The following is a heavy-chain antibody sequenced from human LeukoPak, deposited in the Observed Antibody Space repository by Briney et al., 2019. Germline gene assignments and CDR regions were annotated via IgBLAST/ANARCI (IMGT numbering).Heavy chain of an antibody. CDR3: ARVPDCSTTSCYTLGWLDL. D-gene: IGHD2-2*02. CDR2: VSHSGTT. J-gene: IGHJ5*02. Sequence: SETLSLTCAVYDGLFSGYYWSWIRQPPGMGLEWIGEVSHSGTTNYNPSLKSRVTISVDTSKSQFSLKLTSVTAADTAVYYCARVPDCSTTSCYTLGWLDLWGQGTLVTVSS. CDR1: DGLFSGYY. V-gene: IGHV4-34*01.